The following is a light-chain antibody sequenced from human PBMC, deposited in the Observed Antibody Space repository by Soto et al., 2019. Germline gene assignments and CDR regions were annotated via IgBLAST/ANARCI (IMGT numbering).Light chain of an antibody. CDR3: QQYNSWVP. CDR1: QSVTST. CDR2: GAS. Sequence: VMTLATDTVSVSQGERATLSCRASQSVTSTLAWYQQKPGQAPRLLIYGASTRATGIPARFSGSGSGTDFTLTISSLQSEDSAVYSCQQYNSWVPFGGGTKVDIK. V-gene: IGKV3D-15*01. J-gene: IGKJ4*01.